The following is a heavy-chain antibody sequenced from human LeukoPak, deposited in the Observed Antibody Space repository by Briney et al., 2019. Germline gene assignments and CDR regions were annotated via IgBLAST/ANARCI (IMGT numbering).Heavy chain of an antibody. D-gene: IGHD3-10*01. J-gene: IGHJ5*02. CDR3: ARRGPPRTLLRGVKSGWFDP. CDR2: INHSGST. CDR1: GGSSSNYY. Sequence: PSGTLSLTCVLYGGSSSNYYWSWIRQPPGKGLEWIGEINHSGSTNYNPSLKSRVTISVDTSKNQFSLKLTSVTAADTAVYFCARRGPPRTLLRGVKSGWFDPWGQGTLVTVSS. V-gene: IGHV4-34*01.